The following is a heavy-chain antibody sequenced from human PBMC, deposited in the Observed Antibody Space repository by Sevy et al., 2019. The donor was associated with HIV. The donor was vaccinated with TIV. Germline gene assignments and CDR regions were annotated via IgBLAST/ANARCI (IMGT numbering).Heavy chain of an antibody. CDR2: IYYSGST. J-gene: IGHJ3*02. V-gene: IGHV4-31*03. D-gene: IGHD2-2*01. CDR3: AREEEGYCSSTSCSLDAFDI. Sequence: SETLSLTCTVSGGSISSGGYYWSWIRQHPGKGLEWIGYIYYSGSTYYNPSLKSRVTISVDTCKNQFSLKLSSVTAADTAVYYCAREEEGYCSSTSCSLDAFDIWGQGTMVTVSS. CDR1: GGSISSGGYY.